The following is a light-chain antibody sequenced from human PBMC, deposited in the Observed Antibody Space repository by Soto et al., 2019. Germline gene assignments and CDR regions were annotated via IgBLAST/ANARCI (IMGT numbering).Light chain of an antibody. V-gene: IGLV1-44*01. CDR2: RNE. CDR3: AAWDDGLTGVI. J-gene: IGLJ2*01. Sequence: QSALAQPPSASGTPGQRVTISCSGSSSNVGSNTVDWYQHVAGTAPKLLIYRNEKRPSGVPARFSGSKSGTSASLAISGLQSDDEAEYFCAAWDDGLTGVIFGGGTKVTV. CDR1: SSNVGSNT.